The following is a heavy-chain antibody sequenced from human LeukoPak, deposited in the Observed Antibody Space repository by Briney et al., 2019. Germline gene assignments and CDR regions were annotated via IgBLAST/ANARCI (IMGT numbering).Heavy chain of an antibody. CDR1: GFTFSSYA. V-gene: IGHV3-7*01. J-gene: IGHJ6*02. D-gene: IGHD3-10*01. Sequence: GGSLRLSCAASGFTFSSYAMSWVRQAPGKGLEWVANIKQDGSEKYYVDSVKGRFTISRDNAKNSLYLQMNSLRAEDTAVYYCASLDIWSLPYYGMDVWGQGTTVTVSS. CDR2: IKQDGSEK. CDR3: ASLDIWSLPYYGMDV.